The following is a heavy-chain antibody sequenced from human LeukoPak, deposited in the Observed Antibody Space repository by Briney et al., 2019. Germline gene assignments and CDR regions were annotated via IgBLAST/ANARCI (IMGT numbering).Heavy chain of an antibody. V-gene: IGHV1-18*01. CDR3: ARDLWALGYCSSTSCSWGDAFDI. D-gene: IGHD2-2*01. Sequence: ASVKVSGKASGYTFTSYGISWVRQAPGQGLEWMGWISAYNGNTNYAQKLQGRVTMTTDTSTSTAYMELRSLRSDDTAVYYCARDLWALGYCSSTSCSWGDAFDIWGQGTMVTASP. J-gene: IGHJ3*02. CDR1: GYTFTSYG. CDR2: ISAYNGNT.